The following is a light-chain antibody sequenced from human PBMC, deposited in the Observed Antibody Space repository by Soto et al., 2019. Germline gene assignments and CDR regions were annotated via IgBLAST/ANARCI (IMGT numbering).Light chain of an antibody. Sequence: EIVLTQSPGTLSLSPGERATLSCRASQSVSNNYLAWYQQKPGQAPRLLIYGASSRATGIPDRFSGSGSGTDFTLTISRLGPEDFAVYSCQQYGISPWTFGQGTKVEIK. CDR3: QQYGISPWT. V-gene: IGKV3-20*01. CDR1: QSVSNNY. J-gene: IGKJ1*01. CDR2: GAS.